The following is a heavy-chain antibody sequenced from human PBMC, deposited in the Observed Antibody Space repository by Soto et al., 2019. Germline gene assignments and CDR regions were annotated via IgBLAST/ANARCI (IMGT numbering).Heavy chain of an antibody. V-gene: IGHV4-59*01. CDR3: ARSLATPATNIDY. CDR2: VYFTGST. CDR1: GDSINGYY. J-gene: IGHJ4*02. Sequence: SETLSLTCTVSGDSINGYYWSWIRQPPGKGLEWLGYVYFTGSTNYNPSLKSRVTISVSTSKKQFSLRLTSVTAADTAVYYCARSLATPATNIDYWGQGTMVTVSS. D-gene: IGHD6-6*01.